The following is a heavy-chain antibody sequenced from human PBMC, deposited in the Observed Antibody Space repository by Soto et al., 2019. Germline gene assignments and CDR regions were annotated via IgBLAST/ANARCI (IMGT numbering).Heavy chain of an antibody. Sequence: EAQLLESGGGLVQPGGSSRLSCAASGFAFSNYAVNWVRQAPGKGLEWVSSISGSGSSTYYADSVKGRFTISRDNSRNTLYLHMNSLRAEDTAVYYCATARGYSTSAPFDFWGQGTLVTVSS. CDR3: ATARGYSTSAPFDF. V-gene: IGHV3-23*01. CDR2: ISGSGSST. CDR1: GFAFSNYA. D-gene: IGHD6-13*01. J-gene: IGHJ4*02.